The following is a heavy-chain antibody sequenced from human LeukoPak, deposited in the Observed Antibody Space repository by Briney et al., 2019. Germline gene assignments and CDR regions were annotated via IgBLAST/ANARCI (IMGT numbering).Heavy chain of an antibody. V-gene: IGHV4-59*01. CDR3: ARYTAMVAFHAHGFDI. D-gene: IGHD5-18*01. CDR1: GGSISSYY. CDR2: ISYSGST. Sequence: SETLSLTCTVSGGSISSYYWSWIRQPLGKGLEWIGYISYSGSTNYNPSLKSRVTISVDTSKNQFSLKLSSVTAADTAVYYCARYTAMVAFHAHGFDIWGQGTMVTVSS. J-gene: IGHJ3*02.